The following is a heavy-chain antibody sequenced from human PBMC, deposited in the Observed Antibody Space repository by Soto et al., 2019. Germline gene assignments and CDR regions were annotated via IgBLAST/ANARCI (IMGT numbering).Heavy chain of an antibody. CDR1: GGSFGSYS. Sequence: QVQLQQSGPGLVKPSETLSLTCAVSGGSFGSYSWNWIRQPPGKGLEWIGKIYNSGRTGYNPSLKSRVTLSIDTSKKQLSLNLSAVTAADTAVYYCASDGFYIDRSGPRDDGFDYWGQGTLVTVSA. V-gene: IGHV4-59*01. CDR3: ASDGFYIDRSGPRDDGFDY. CDR2: IYNSGRT. D-gene: IGHD3-22*01. J-gene: IGHJ4*02.